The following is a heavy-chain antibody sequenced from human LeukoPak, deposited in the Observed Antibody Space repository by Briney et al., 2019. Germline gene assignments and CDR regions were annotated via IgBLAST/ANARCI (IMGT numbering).Heavy chain of an antibody. Sequence: GGSLRLSCAASGFTFSGYWMTWVRQAPGKGLEWVANIKDDGSAKYYVDSVKGRFTISRDDAKNSLYLQMNSLRAEDTAVYYCSRHMNTGDYGDHGDAFDIWGQGTMVTVS. V-gene: IGHV3-7*01. CDR1: GFTFSGYW. J-gene: IGHJ3*02. D-gene: IGHD4-17*01. CDR3: SRHMNTGDYGDHGDAFDI. CDR2: IKDDGSAK.